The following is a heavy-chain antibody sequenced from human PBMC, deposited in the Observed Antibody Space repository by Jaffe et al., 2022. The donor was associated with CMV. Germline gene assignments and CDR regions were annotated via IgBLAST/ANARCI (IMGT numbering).Heavy chain of an antibody. CDR3: ARHWRFYYYYMDV. J-gene: IGHJ6*03. Sequence: QVQLQESGPGLVKPSETLSLTCTVSGGSISSYYLSWIRQPPGKGLEWIGYIYYSGSTNYNPSLKSRVTISVDTSKNQFSLKLSSVTAADTAVYYCARHWRFYYYYMDVWGKGTTVTVSS. CDR1: GGSISSYY. V-gene: IGHV4-59*08. D-gene: IGHD3-3*01. CDR2: IYYSGST.